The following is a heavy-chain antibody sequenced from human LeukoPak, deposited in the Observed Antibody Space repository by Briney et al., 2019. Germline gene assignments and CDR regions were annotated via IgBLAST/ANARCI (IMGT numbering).Heavy chain of an antibody. CDR2: ITSKGYGETV. J-gene: IGHJ4*02. CDR3: LRALAVTVGQWYFDY. CDR1: GFSFGDYP. Sequence: GRSLRLSCTGSGFSFGDYPMSWVRQAPGKGLEWLGFITSKGYGETVEYAASVRGRFTISRDDSNSIAYLQLNNLQTDDTAVYYCLRALAVTVGQWYFDYSGQGTLVTVSS. D-gene: IGHD6-19*01. V-gene: IGHV3-49*04.